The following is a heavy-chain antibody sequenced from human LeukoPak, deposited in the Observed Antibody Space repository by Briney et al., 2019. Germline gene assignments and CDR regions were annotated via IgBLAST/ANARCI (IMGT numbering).Heavy chain of an antibody. V-gene: IGHV1-69*08. Sequence: SVKVSCKASGAGISCCTSSWVRQAPGQGLEWMGRIIPIFGTPNYAQRFQGRVTITADIVSSTAYMEVNNLKSKDTAVYFCEKNRALTQDYYMDVWGNGTTVTVSS. CDR3: EKNRALTQDYYMDV. CDR1: GAGISCCT. CDR2: IIPIFGTP. D-gene: IGHD2/OR15-2a*01. J-gene: IGHJ6*03.